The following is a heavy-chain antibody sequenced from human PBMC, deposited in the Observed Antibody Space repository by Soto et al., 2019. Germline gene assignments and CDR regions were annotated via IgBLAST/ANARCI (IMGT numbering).Heavy chain of an antibody. D-gene: IGHD2-2*01. V-gene: IGHV1-69*02. CDR1: GGTFSSYT. J-gene: IGHJ6*02. Sequence: SVKVSCKASGGTFSSYTISWVRQAPGQGLEWMGRIIPILGIANYAQKFQGRVTITADKSTSTAYMELSSLRSEDTAVYYCASRCSSTSCYGGVDYYYGMDVWGQGTTVTVSS. CDR3: ASRCSSTSCYGGVDYYYGMDV. CDR2: IIPILGIA.